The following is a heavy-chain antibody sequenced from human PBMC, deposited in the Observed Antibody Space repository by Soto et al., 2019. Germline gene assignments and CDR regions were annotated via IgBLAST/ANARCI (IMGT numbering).Heavy chain of an antibody. V-gene: IGHV6-1*01. CDR3: ARDRGIAVAGYYYYGMDV. D-gene: IGHD6-19*01. Sequence: SQTLSLTCAISGDSVSSNSAAWNWIRQSPSRGLEWLGRTYYRSKWYNDYAVSVKSRITINPDTSKNQFSLQLNSVTPEDTAVYYCARDRGIAVAGYYYYGMDVWGQGTTVTVSS. CDR1: GDSVSSNSAA. CDR2: TYYRSKWYN. J-gene: IGHJ6*02.